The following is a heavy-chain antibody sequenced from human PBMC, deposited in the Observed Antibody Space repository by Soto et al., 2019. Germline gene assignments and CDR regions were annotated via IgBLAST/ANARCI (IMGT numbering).Heavy chain of an antibody. D-gene: IGHD3-22*01. J-gene: IGHJ4*02. CDR2: IYYSGST. CDR1: GGSISIYY. Sequence: SETLSLTCTVSGGSISIYYWSWIRQPPGKGLEWIGNIYYSGSTNYNPSLKSRVTISVDTSKNQFSLKLSSVTAADTAMYYCARRQSHDFYDKDIHVPWGQGTQVTVSS. V-gene: IGHV4-59*08. CDR3: ARRQSHDFYDKDIHVP.